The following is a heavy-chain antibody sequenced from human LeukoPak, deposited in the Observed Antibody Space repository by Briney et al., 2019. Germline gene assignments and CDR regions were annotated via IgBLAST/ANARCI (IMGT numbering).Heavy chain of an antibody. J-gene: IGHJ4*02. CDR2: ISAYNCNT. CDR3: ASGDYYDSSGYYYN. Sequence: ASVKVSCKASGYTFTIYGIRWVRQPPGQGLEGMGWISAYNCNTNYAQKLQGRVTMTTDTSTSTAYMELRSLRSDDTAVYYCASGDYYDSSGYYYNWGQGTLVTVSS. CDR1: GYTFTIYG. V-gene: IGHV1-18*01. D-gene: IGHD3-22*01.